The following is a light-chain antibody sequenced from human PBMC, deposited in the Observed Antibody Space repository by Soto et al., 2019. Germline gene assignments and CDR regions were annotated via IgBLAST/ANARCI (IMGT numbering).Light chain of an antibody. J-gene: IGKJ1*01. CDR1: QSINSW. CDR2: DAS. CDR3: QQYHALRT. V-gene: IGKV1-5*01. Sequence: DIQMTQSPSTLSASVGDRVTITCRASQSINSWLAWYQQKPGKAPNLLIYDASNLESGVPSRFSGSGSGTEFTLTITSLQPGDFATYYCQQYHALRTFGQGTKVAIK.